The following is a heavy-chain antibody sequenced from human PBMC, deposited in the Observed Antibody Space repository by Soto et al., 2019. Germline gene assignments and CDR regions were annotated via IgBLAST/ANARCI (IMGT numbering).Heavy chain of an antibody. CDR3: AKGLINGRWYAED. J-gene: IGHJ4*02. CDR2: ITESGTGT. V-gene: IGHV3-23*01. Sequence: EVHPLESGGGLVHPGESLRLSCGASGFTFSSCVMTWVRQAPGKGLEWVSCITESGTGTYYANSVKGRFTISRDNSKNTMYLQMNNLRAEDTGVYYCAKGLINGRWYAEDWGQGTLVTVSS. D-gene: IGHD6-13*01. CDR1: GFTFSSCV.